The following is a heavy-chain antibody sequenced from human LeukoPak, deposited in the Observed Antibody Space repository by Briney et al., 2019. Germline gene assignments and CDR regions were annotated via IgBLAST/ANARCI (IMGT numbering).Heavy chain of an antibody. CDR2: IIPIFGTA. V-gene: IGHV1-69*13. D-gene: IGHD2-15*01. Sequence: GASVKVSCKASGGTFISYAISWVRQAPGQGLEWMGGIIPIFGTANYAQKFQGRVTITADESTSTAYMELSSLRSEDTAVYYCARGGVGYCSGGSCYYLHWGQGTLVTVSS. CDR3: ARGGVGYCSGGSCYYLH. CDR1: GGTFISYA. J-gene: IGHJ1*01.